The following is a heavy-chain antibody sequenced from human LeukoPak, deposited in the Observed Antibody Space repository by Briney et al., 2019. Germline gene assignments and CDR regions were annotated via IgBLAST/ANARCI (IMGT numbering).Heavy chain of an antibody. D-gene: IGHD3-3*01. V-gene: IGHV4-38-2*01. Sequence: SETVSLTCAVSGYSISSGYYWGWIRQPPGQGLGWIGIIYHSGSTYYNPSLKSRVTISVDTSKTQFSLKLSSVTAADTAVYYCARHAPGDFWSGYYPLYFDYWGQGTLVTVSS. CDR3: ARHAPGDFWSGYYPLYFDY. CDR1: GYSISSGYY. J-gene: IGHJ4*02. CDR2: IYHSGST.